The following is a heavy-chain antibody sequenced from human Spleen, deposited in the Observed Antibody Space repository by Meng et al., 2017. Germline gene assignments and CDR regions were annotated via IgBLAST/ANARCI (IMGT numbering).Heavy chain of an antibody. V-gene: IGHV1-18*01. Sequence: QVQLVQSGAEVKKPGASVKGSCKASGYIFTSYGITWVRQAPGQGLEWMGWIAAYNYDRNYAQNLQGRVTMTADPSTSTAYMELRNLRFDDSAVYYCARALRDAYNYFDYWGQGTLVTVSS. J-gene: IGHJ4*02. D-gene: IGHD5-24*01. CDR1: GYIFTSYG. CDR3: ARALRDAYNYFDY. CDR2: IAAYNYDR.